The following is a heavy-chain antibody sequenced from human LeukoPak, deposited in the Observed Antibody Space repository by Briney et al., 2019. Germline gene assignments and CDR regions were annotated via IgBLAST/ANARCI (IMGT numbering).Heavy chain of an antibody. D-gene: IGHD3-22*01. V-gene: IGHV3-23*01. Sequence: GGSLRLSCAASGFTFSSYATSWVRQAPGKGLEWVSAISGSGGSTYYADSVKGRFTISRDNSKNTLYLQMNSLRAEDTAVYYCAKKGRYYDSSGYYSLDYWGQGTLVTVSS. CDR1: GFTFSSYA. CDR3: AKKGRYYDSSGYYSLDY. CDR2: ISGSGGST. J-gene: IGHJ4*02.